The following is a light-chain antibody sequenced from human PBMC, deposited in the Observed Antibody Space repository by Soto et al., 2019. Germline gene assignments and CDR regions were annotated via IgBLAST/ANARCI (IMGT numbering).Light chain of an antibody. CDR2: DVT. J-gene: IGLJ2*01. CDR3: SLYTSSSTLV. Sequence: QSALTQPASVSGSPGQSITISCTGTSSDVGGYNYVSWYQQHPGKAPKLMISDVTKRPSGVSDRFSGSKSGNTASLTISGLQAEDEADYYCSLYTSSSTLVFGGGTKLTVL. CDR1: SSDVGGYNY. V-gene: IGLV2-14*01.